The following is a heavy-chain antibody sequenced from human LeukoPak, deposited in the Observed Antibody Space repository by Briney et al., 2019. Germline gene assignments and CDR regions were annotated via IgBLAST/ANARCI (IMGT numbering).Heavy chain of an antibody. J-gene: IGHJ4*02. CDR2: IYYSGST. D-gene: IGHD3-10*01. CDR1: GGSVSSGSYY. Sequence: PSETLSLTCTVSGGSVSSGSYYWSWIRQPPGKGLEWIGYIYYSGSTNYNPSLKSRVTISVDTSKNQFSLKLSSVTAADTAVYYCARHSRSYYGSGSYYFDYWGQGTLVTVSS. V-gene: IGHV4-61*01. CDR3: ARHSRSYYGSGSYYFDY.